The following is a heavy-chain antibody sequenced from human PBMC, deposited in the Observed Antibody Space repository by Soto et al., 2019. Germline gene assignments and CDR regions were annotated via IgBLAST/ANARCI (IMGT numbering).Heavy chain of an antibody. CDR2: ISYDGSNK. CDR3: ARDPLWGTAMVLWYFDL. CDR1: GCTFSSYG. D-gene: IGHD5-18*01. Sequence: GGSLRLSCAASGCTFSSYGMHWVRQAPGKGLEWVAVISYDGSNKYYADSVKGRFTISRDNSKNTLYLQMNSLRAEDTAVYYCARDPLWGTAMVLWYFDLWGRGTLVTVSS. J-gene: IGHJ2*01. V-gene: IGHV3-30*03.